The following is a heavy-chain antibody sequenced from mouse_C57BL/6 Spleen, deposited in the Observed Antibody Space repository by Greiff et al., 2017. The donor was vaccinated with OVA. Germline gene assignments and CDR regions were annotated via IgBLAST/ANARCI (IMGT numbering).Heavy chain of an antibody. CDR2: INPSNGGT. Sequence: VQLQQPGTELVKPGASVKLSCKASGYTFTSYWMHWVKQRPGQGLEWIGNINPSNGGTTYNEKFKSKATLTVDKSSSTAYMQLSSLTSEDSAVYYCARSRTTVVSPFAYWGQGTLVTVSA. D-gene: IGHD1-1*01. V-gene: IGHV1-53*01. CDR3: ARSRTTVVSPFAY. CDR1: GYTFTSYW. J-gene: IGHJ3*01.